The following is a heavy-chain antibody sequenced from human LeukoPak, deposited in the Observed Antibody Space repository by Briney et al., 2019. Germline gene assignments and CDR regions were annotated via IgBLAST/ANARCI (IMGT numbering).Heavy chain of an antibody. CDR1: GFTFSNYG. D-gene: IGHD3-3*01. J-gene: IGHJ5*02. CDR2: IRHDGTNK. CDR3: AKGPGSVGLRFMEWGIDP. V-gene: IGHV3-30*02. Sequence: GGSLRLSCAASGFTFSNYGMHWVRQAPGKGLEWVAFIRHDGTNKYYADSVKGRFTISRDNSKNTLYLQMTSLRAEDTAVYYCAKGPGSVGLRFMEWGIDPWGQGTPVTVSS.